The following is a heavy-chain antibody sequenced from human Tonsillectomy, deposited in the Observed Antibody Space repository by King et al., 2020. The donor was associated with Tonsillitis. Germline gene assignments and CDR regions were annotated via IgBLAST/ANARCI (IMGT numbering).Heavy chain of an antibody. V-gene: IGHV3-30*02. J-gene: IGHJ6*02. D-gene: IGHD3-10*01. CDR2: IRHDGSNK. Sequence: VQLVESGGGVVQPGGSLRLSCAASGFTFSSYGMHWVRQAPGKGLEWVAFIRHDGSNKYCADSVKGRFTISRDNSKNTLYLQMNSLRAEDTAMYYCAKEMVRGVIIGYYYYGMDVWGQGTTVTVSS. CDR3: AKEMVRGVIIGYYYYGMDV. CDR1: GFTFSSYG.